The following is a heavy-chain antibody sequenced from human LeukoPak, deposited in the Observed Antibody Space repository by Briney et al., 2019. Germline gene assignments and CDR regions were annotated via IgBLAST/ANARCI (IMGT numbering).Heavy chain of an antibody. CDR3: ARRQEEGYSYGLSFDY. CDR1: GYSFTSYW. V-gene: IGHV5-51*01. CDR2: IYPGDSDT. D-gene: IGHD5-18*01. J-gene: IGHJ4*02. Sequence: GESLKISCKGSGYSFTSYWIGWVRQMPGKGPEWMGIIYPGDSDTRYSPSFQGQVTISADKSISTAYLQWSSLKASDTAMYYCARRQEEGYSYGLSFDYWGQGTLVTVSS.